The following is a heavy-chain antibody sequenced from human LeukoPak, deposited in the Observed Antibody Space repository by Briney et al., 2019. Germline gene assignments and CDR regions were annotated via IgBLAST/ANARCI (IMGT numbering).Heavy chain of an antibody. CDR3: ARGFTMVRGVIGSNDY. CDR1: GGSFGGYY. CDR2: INHSGST. D-gene: IGHD3-10*01. Sequence: SETLSLTCAVYGGSFGGYYWSWIRQPPGKGLEWIGEINHSGSTNYNPSLKSRVTISVDTSKNQFSLKLSSVTAADTAVYYCARGFTMVRGVIGSNDYWGQGTLVTVSS. V-gene: IGHV4-34*01. J-gene: IGHJ4*02.